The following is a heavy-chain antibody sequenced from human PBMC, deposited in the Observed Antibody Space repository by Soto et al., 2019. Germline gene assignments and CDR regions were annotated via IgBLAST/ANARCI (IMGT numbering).Heavy chain of an antibody. CDR1: GNGFTSYW. Sequence: ESLKSTWKCSGNGFTSYWISLVLQMPGKGLEWMGRIDPSDSYTNYSPSFQGHVTISADKSISTAYLQWSSLKASDTAMYYCARQWYDSPHDYWGQGTLVTVSS. CDR3: ARQWYDSPHDY. D-gene: IGHD3-3*01. V-gene: IGHV5-10-1*01. CDR2: IDPSDSYT. J-gene: IGHJ4*02.